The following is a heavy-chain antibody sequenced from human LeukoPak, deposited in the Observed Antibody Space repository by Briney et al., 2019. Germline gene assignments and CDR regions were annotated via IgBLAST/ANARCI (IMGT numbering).Heavy chain of an antibody. CDR3: AKGYSSGWYVDY. J-gene: IGHJ4*02. D-gene: IGHD6-19*01. Sequence: GGSLRLSCAASGFTFSSYAMRWVRQAPGKGLEWVSHISGSGASTYYADSVKGRFTISRDNSKNTLYLQMNSLRAEDTAVYYCAKGYSSGWYVDYWGQGTLVTGAS. V-gene: IGHV3-23*01. CDR2: ISGSGAST. CDR1: GFTFSSYA.